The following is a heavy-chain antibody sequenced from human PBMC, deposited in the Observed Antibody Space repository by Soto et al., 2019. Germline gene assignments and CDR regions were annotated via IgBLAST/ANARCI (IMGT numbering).Heavy chain of an antibody. CDR1: GGSVSSGSHY. CDR2: IYHTGST. V-gene: IGHV4-61*01. J-gene: IGHJ4*02. CDR3: ARGGSIAAAVVDY. D-gene: IGHD6-13*01. Sequence: QVQLQESGPGLVKPSETLSLTCTVSGGSVSSGSHYWSWIRQPPGKGLEWIGYIYHTGSTNYNPSLYSRVTMSVDTSKNQFSLKLNSVTAAGTAVYYCARGGSIAAAVVDYWGQGTLVSVSS.